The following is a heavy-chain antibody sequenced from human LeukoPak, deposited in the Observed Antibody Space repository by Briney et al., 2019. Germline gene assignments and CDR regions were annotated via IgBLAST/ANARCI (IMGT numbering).Heavy chain of an antibody. CDR2: IKQDGSQK. J-gene: IGHJ4*02. CDR3: ARASLSSLLTFDY. CDR1: GFTFSSYA. V-gene: IGHV3-7*01. Sequence: GGSLRLSCAASGFTFSSYAMSWVRQAPGKGLEWVAIIKQDGSQKFYLDSVRGRFTISTDTANNSLYLLMNSLRAEDTAVYYCARASLSSLLTFDYWGQGTLVTVSS. D-gene: IGHD2-15*01.